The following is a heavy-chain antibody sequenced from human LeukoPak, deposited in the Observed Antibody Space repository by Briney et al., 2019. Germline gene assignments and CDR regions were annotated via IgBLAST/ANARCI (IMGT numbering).Heavy chain of an antibody. Sequence: SETLSLTCTVSGASITSYYWSWIRQPPGKALEWIGYIYYSGSTNYNPSLKSRVTISVGTSKNQFSLKLRSVTAADTAVYYCASEVVTSIEYFQHWGQGTLVTVSS. D-gene: IGHD2-21*02. V-gene: IGHV4-59*01. CDR2: IYYSGST. CDR3: ASEVVTSIEYFQH. CDR1: GASITSYY. J-gene: IGHJ1*01.